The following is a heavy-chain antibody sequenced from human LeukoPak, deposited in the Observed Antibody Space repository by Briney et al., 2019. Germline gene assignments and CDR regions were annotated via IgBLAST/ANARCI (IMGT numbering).Heavy chain of an antibody. Sequence: KTGGSLRLSCAASGFTFSSYSMNWVRQAPGKGLEWVSSISSSSSYIYYADSVKGRITISRDNAKNSLYLQMNSLRAEDTAVYYCARTGAGPAAIQGWFDPWGQGTLVTVSS. J-gene: IGHJ5*02. CDR1: GFTFSSYS. CDR3: ARTGAGPAAIQGWFDP. V-gene: IGHV3-21*01. D-gene: IGHD2-2*01. CDR2: ISSSSSYI.